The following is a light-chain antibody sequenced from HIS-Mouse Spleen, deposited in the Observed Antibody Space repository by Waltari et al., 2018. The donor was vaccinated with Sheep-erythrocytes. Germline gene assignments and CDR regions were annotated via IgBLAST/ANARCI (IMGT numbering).Light chain of an antibody. CDR1: PSVSSN. J-gene: IGKJ2*02. Sequence: EIVMTQSPATLSVSPGERATLSCRSSPSVSSNLAWYQQKPGQAPRLLISGASTSATGIPAMFSGSGSGTEFTLTISSMQSEDFAVYYCQQYNNWPPGTFGQGTKLEIK. V-gene: IGKV3-15*01. CDR2: GAS. CDR3: QQYNNWPPGT.